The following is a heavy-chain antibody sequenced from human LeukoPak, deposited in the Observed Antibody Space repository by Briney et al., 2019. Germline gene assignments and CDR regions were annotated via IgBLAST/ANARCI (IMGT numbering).Heavy chain of an antibody. J-gene: IGHJ4*02. CDR2: IYYSGST. D-gene: IGHD2-21*02. CDR1: GGSISSYY. V-gene: IGHV4-59*08. Sequence: PSETLSLTCSVSGGSISSYYWSWIRQPPGKGLEWIGYIYYSGSTNYNPSLKSRVTISVDTSKNQFSLKLSSVTAADTAVYYCARLAYCGGDCYSGGLFDYWGQGTLVTVPS. CDR3: ARLAYCGGDCYSGGLFDY.